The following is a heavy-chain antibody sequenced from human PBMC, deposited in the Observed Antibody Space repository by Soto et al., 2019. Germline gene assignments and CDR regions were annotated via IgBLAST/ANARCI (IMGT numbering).Heavy chain of an antibody. D-gene: IGHD3-10*01. CDR3: AINPASLPSGGDV. J-gene: IGHJ6*04. CDR2: IYSGGHT. Sequence: EVQLVESGGGLVQHGGSLRLSCTASGFAVRHNYMTWVRQAPGKGLEWVSLIYSGGHTAYADSLKGRFTSSRHTSQNTLYLQMNSLRAQDTALYYCAINPASLPSGGDVWGKGTAVTVSS. V-gene: IGHV3-53*04. CDR1: GFAVRHNY.